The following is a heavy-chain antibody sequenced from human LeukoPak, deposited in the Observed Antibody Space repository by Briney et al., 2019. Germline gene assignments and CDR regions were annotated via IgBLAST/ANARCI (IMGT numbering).Heavy chain of an antibody. CDR1: GFTFSSYS. V-gene: IGHV3-48*01. CDR2: ISSSSSTI. Sequence: PGGSLRLSCAASGFTFSSYSMNWVRQAPGKGLEWVSSISSSSSTIYYADSVKGRFTISRDNAKNSLYLQMNSLRAEDTAVYYCARAIVVDGMDVWGQGTTVTVSS. CDR3: ARAIVVDGMDV. D-gene: IGHD2-15*01. J-gene: IGHJ6*02.